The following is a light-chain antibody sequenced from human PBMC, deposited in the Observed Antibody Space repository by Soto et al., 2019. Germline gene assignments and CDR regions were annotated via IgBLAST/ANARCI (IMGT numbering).Light chain of an antibody. CDR2: KAS. V-gene: IGKV1-5*03. J-gene: IGKJ1*01. CDR3: QQYRYFPWT. CDR1: QSISLS. Sequence: DIQMTQSPSTLSASVGDRVTITCRASQSISLSLAWHQQKPGKAPKPLMYKASSLESGAPSRFSGSGSGTEFTLTISSLQPEDFATYYCQQYRYFPWTFGQGTKVEIK.